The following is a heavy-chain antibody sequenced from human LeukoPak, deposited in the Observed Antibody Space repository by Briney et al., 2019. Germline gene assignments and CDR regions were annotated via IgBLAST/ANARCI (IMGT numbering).Heavy chain of an antibody. D-gene: IGHD3-10*01. J-gene: IGHJ3*02. V-gene: IGHV3-7*01. Sequence: GGSLRLSCAASGFTFSSYWMSWVRQAPGKGLEGVANIKQDGSEKYYVDSVKGRFTISRDNAKNSLYLQMNSLRAEGTAVYYCAREGQLLWFGELFPGAFDIWGQGTMVTVSS. CDR3: AREGQLLWFGELFPGAFDI. CDR1: GFTFSSYW. CDR2: IKQDGSEK.